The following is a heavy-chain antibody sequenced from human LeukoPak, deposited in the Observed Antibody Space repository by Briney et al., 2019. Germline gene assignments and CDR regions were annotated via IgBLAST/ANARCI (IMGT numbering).Heavy chain of an antibody. D-gene: IGHD5-18*01. V-gene: IGHV4-34*01. CDR2: LSHTGNT. Sequence: SETLSLTCNVSGGSFSAFYWSWIRQPPGEGLEWVGELSHTGNTNYNPSLKSRVTFSVDTSKRQFSLRLKSVTAADTAVYYSARGGYRPSINRYGFDYWGQGILVTVPS. CDR3: ARGGYRPSINRYGFDY. CDR1: GGSFSAFY. J-gene: IGHJ4*02.